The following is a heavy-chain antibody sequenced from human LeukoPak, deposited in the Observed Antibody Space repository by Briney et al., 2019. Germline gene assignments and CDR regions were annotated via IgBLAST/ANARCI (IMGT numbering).Heavy chain of an antibody. CDR3: ARGTINCSSTSCYADTKSRGYWFDP. CDR1: DGSISSGGYY. J-gene: IGHJ5*02. V-gene: IGHV4-31*03. D-gene: IGHD2-2*01. CDR2: IYYSGST. Sequence: PSETLSLTCTVSDGSISSGGYYWSWIRQHPGKGLEWIGYIYYSGSTYYNPSLKSRVTISVDTSKNQFSLKLSSVTAADTAVYYCARGTINCSSTSCYADTKSRGYWFDPWGQGTLVTVSS.